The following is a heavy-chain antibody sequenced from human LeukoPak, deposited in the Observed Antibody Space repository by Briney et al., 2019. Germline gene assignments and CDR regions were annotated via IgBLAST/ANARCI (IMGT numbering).Heavy chain of an antibody. CDR1: GGSISYYY. J-gene: IGHJ4*02. CDR3: ARHYGGNSLDY. D-gene: IGHD4-23*01. V-gene: IGHV4-4*09. CDR2: IYTSGST. Sequence: SETLSLTCSVSGGSISYYYWTWIRQPPGKGLEWIGYIYTSGSTNYNPSLKSRVTISVDTSKNQFSMKLSSVTAADTAVYYCARHYGGNSLDYWGQGTLVTVSS.